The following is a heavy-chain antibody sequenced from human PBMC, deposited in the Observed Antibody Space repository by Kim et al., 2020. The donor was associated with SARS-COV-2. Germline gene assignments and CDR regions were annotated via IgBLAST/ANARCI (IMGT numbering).Heavy chain of an antibody. Sequence: SETLSLTCAVYGGSFSGYYWSWIRQPPGKGLEWIGEINHSGSTNYNPSLKSRVTISVDTSKNQFSLKLSSVTAADTAVYYCARLCFRYSYGYGYYYYGMDVWGQGTTVTASS. D-gene: IGHD5-18*01. J-gene: IGHJ6*02. V-gene: IGHV4-34*01. CDR2: INHSGST. CDR3: ARLCFRYSYGYGYYYYGMDV. CDR1: GGSFSGYY.